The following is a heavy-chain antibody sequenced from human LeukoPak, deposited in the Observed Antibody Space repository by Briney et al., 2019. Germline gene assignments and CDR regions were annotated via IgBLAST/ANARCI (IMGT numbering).Heavy chain of an antibody. CDR3: ARLEDIVVVPDAFDI. D-gene: IGHD2-2*01. CDR1: GYSISSGYY. V-gene: IGHV4-38-2*01. J-gene: IGHJ3*02. Sequence: PSETLSLTCAVSGYSISSGYYWGWIRQPPGKGLEWIGSIYHSGSTYYNPSLKSRVTISVDTSKNQFSLKLSSVTAADTAVYYCARLEDIVVVPDAFDIWGKGTTVTVSS. CDR2: IYHSGST.